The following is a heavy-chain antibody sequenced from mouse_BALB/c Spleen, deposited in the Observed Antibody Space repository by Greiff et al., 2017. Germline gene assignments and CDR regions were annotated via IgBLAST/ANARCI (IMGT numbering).Heavy chain of an antibody. V-gene: IGHV1-18*01. CDR3: TRGITFAY. CDR1: GYTFTDYN. CDR2: INPNNGGT. Sequence: VQLQQSGPELVKPGASVKIPCKASGYTFTDYNMDWVKQSHGKSLEWIGDINPNNGGTNFNEKFKSKATLTVDKSSSTAYMQLSSLTSEDSAVYYCTRGITFAYWGQGTLVTVSA. D-gene: IGHD1-1*01. J-gene: IGHJ3*01.